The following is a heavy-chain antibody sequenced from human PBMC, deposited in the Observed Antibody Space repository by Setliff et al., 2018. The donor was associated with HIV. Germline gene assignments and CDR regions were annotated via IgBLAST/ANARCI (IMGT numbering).Heavy chain of an antibody. Sequence: SRGVSGFSVSNKYMTWVRQAPGKGLEWVSIIYSDDYTYYADSIKGRFTISRDSPKNKLYLQMTSLRAEDTAVYYCARRAYCSSTTCFDFWGQGTLVTVSS. CDR3: ARRAYCSSTTCFDF. D-gene: IGHD2-2*01. J-gene: IGHJ4*02. CDR2: IYSDDYT. V-gene: IGHV3-66*04. CDR1: GFSVSNKY.